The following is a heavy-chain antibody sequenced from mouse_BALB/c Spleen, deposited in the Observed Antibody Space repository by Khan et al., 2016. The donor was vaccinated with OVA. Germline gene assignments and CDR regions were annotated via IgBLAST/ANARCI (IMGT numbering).Heavy chain of an antibody. V-gene: IGHV1-77*01. D-gene: IGHD2-12*01. Sequence: QVRLQQSGPELVKPGASVKMSCKASGYSFTDYIISWVKQRTGQGLQWIGEIYPGSGSIYSNEKFKGKATLTADKSSNTAYIQLSSLTSEDSAAYFGEGGDYVVSYPVLAYGGQGTLVTV. CDR2: IYPGSGSI. CDR3: EGGDYVVSYPVLAY. CDR1: GYSFTDYI. J-gene: IGHJ3*01.